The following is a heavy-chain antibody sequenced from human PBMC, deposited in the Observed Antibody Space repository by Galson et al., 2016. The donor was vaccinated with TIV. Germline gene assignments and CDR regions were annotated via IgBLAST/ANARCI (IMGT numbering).Heavy chain of an antibody. CDR2: INIRNGYA. Sequence: SVKVSCKASGYPFSAYTMHWVRQAPGERLEWMGWINIRNGYAKCSENFEARVTITRDSSATTAYMEMGSLTSEDTAVYYCVREADYGSGSLYFDYWGHGTLVTVSS. CDR1: GYPFSAYT. J-gene: IGHJ4*01. D-gene: IGHD3-10*01. CDR3: VREADYGSGSLYFDY. V-gene: IGHV1-3*04.